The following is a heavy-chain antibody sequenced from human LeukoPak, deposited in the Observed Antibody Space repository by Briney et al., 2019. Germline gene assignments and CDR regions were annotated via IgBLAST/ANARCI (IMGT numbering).Heavy chain of an antibody. J-gene: IGHJ4*02. CDR1: GGTFSSYA. Sequence: SVKVSCKASGGTFSSYAISWVRQAPGQGLEWMGRIIPILGMANYAQKFQSRVTITADKSTSTAYMELSSLRSEDTAVYYCARDPLPAANANWGQGTLVTVSS. CDR3: ARDPLPAANAN. D-gene: IGHD2-2*01. CDR2: IIPILGMA. V-gene: IGHV1-69*04.